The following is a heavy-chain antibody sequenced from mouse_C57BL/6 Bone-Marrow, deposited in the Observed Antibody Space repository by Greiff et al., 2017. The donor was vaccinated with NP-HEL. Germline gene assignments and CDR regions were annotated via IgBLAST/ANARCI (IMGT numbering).Heavy chain of an antibody. CDR1: GYTFTSYW. CDR2: IDPSDSET. J-gene: IGHJ4*01. V-gene: IGHV1-52*01. D-gene: IGHD2-4*01. CDR3: ERGDYDRRYDMDY. Sequence: QVQLQQPGAELVRPGSSVKLSCKASGYTFTSYWMHWVKQRPIQGLEWIGNIDPSDSETHYNQKFKDKATLTVDKSSSTAYMQLSSLTSEDSAVYYCERGDYDRRYDMDYWGRKTSVTVSS.